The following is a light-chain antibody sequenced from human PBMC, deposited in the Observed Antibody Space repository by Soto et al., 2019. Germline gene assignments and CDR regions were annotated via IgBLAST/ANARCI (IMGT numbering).Light chain of an antibody. CDR2: EVN. CDR1: SSDVGTYDY. Sequence: QSALTQPPSASGSPGQSVTISCTGTSSDVGTYDYVSWYQQLPGKAPKLMIYEVNKRPSGVPDRFSGSKSGNTASLTVSGLQTGAEADYYCSSFAGGNTVLFGGGTKVTVL. J-gene: IGLJ2*01. CDR3: SSFAGGNTVL. V-gene: IGLV2-8*01.